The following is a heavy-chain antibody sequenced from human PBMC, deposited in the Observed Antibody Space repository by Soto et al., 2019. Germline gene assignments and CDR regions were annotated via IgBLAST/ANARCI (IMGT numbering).Heavy chain of an antibody. CDR1: GGTFSSYA. V-gene: IGHV1-69*06. CDR3: ARDRDGYNLSYWSDY. Sequence: GASVKVSCKASGGTFSSYAISWVRQAPGQGLEWMGGIIPIFGTANYAQKFQGRVTITADKSTSTAYMELSSLRSEDTAVYYCARDRDGYNLSYWSDYWGQGTLVTVSS. CDR2: IIPIFGTA. D-gene: IGHD5-12*01. J-gene: IGHJ4*02.